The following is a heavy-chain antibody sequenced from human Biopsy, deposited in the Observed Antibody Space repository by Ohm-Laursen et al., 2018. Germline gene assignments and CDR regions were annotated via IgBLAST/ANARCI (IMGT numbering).Heavy chain of an antibody. J-gene: IGHJ4*02. CDR1: GFIFSDYY. Sequence: SLRLSCTASGFIFSDYYMSWVRQVPGKGLEWLAYINTSGRTIYYSDSVRGRFTIFRDNAENSLFLQMDSLRGEDPGVYYCARAAALSKSDYWGQGILVTVSS. CDR2: INTSGRTI. D-gene: IGHD6-25*01. V-gene: IGHV3-11*01. CDR3: ARAAALSKSDY.